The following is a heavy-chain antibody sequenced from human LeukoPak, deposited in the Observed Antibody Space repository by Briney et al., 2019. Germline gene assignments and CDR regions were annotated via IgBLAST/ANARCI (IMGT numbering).Heavy chain of an antibody. D-gene: IGHD2-2*01. Sequence: SETLSLTCTVSGGSISSYYWNWIRLPPGKGLEWIGYIYSSGSTIYNPSLKSRVTISVDTSKNQFSLKLRSVTATDTAVYYCASRVVPAASVKYWGQGTLVTVSS. CDR1: GGSISSYY. V-gene: IGHV4-59*08. J-gene: IGHJ4*02. CDR2: IYSSGST. CDR3: ASRVVPAASVKY.